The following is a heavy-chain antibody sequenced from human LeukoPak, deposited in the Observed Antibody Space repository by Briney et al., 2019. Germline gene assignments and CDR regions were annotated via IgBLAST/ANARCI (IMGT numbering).Heavy chain of an antibody. V-gene: IGHV1-69*01. Sequence: SVKVFCKASGGTFSSYAISWVRQAPGQGLEWMGGIIPIFGTANYAQKFQGRVTITADESTSTAYMELSSLRSEDTAVYYCAREHLTSRQLDYWGQGTLVTVSS. CDR1: GGTFSSYA. CDR2: IIPIFGTA. D-gene: IGHD2-21*02. CDR3: AREHLTSRQLDY. J-gene: IGHJ4*02.